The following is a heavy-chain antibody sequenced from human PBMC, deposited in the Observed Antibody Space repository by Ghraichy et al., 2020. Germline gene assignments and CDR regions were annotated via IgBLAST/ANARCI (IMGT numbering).Heavy chain of an antibody. D-gene: IGHD5-24*01. CDR2: ISSNGNNK. V-gene: IGHV3-30*18. CDR1: GFTFSGYG. J-gene: IGHJ4*02. CDR3: AKDYVGKEGYNPYYCDY. Sequence: GGSLRLSCAASGFTFSGYGMHWVRQAPGKGLDGVAVISSNGNNKYYTDSLKGRFTISRDNSKNTLFLQLNSLRAEDTAVYYCAKDYVGKEGYNPYYCDYWGQRSLVTVSS.